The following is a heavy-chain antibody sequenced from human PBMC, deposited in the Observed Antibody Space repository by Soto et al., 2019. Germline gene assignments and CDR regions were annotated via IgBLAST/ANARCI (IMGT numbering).Heavy chain of an antibody. CDR1: AFTFINYA. V-gene: IGHV3-23*01. Sequence: EVHLLESGGGLVQPGGSLRVSCAASAFTFINYAMTWVRQAPGKGLEWVSSISGSGGLTYYADSVKGRFTISRDNSKNMVVLPMRSLSDEATDVYSCAQDRGHYDSWSYGHWGQGTLVTVSS. CDR3: AQDRGHYDSWSYGH. J-gene: IGHJ4*02. D-gene: IGHD3-10*01. CDR2: ISGSGGLT.